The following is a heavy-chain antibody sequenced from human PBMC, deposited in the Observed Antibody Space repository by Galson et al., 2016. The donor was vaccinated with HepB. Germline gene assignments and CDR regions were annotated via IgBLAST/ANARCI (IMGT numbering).Heavy chain of an antibody. J-gene: IGHJ1*01. CDR2: ISRSADST. D-gene: IGHD7-27*01. CDR3: AKRPSTSWGPFEF. CDR1: GFTFDNWW. V-gene: IGHV3-23*01. Sequence: SLRLSCAASGFTFDNWWMMWVRQAPGKGLEWVSSISRSADSTYYADSVKGRFTISRDNSRNTLHLQMNSLRAEDTALYYCAKRPSTSWGPFEFWGQGSLVTVSS.